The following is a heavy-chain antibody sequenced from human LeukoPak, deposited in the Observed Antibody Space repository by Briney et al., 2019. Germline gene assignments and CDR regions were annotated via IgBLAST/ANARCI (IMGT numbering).Heavy chain of an antibody. Sequence: GSLRLSCAASGITFSDYYMSWIRQPPGKGLEWIGYIYYSGSTNYNPSLKSRVTISVDTSKNQFSLKLSSVTAADTAVYYCARGYYDSSGYTYYFDYWGQGTLVTVSS. CDR3: ARGYYDSSGYTYYFDY. J-gene: IGHJ4*02. D-gene: IGHD3-22*01. CDR1: GITFSDYY. V-gene: IGHV4-59*01. CDR2: IYYSGST.